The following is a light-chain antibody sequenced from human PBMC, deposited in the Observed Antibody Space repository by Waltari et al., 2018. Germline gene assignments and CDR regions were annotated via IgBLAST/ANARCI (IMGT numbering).Light chain of an antibody. CDR1: HDISHY. CDR2: DAS. J-gene: IGKJ5*01. Sequence: DIQMTQSPSSLSASVGDRVTITCQASHDISHYLNWYQQKPGKAPKLLIYDASNLETGVPSRFSGSGSGTDFTFTISSLQPEDIATYYCQQYDNLPITFGQGTRLEIK. CDR3: QQYDNLPIT. V-gene: IGKV1-33*01.